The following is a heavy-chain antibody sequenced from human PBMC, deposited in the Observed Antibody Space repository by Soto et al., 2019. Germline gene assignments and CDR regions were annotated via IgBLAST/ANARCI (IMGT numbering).Heavy chain of an antibody. CDR1: GYTFTGYY. D-gene: IGHD6-6*01. CDR3: ARGGAAHRVVYYYGMDV. CDR2: INPNSGGT. J-gene: IGHJ6*02. Sequence: ASVKVSCKASGYTFTGYYMPWVRQAPGQGLEWMGRINPNSGGTNYAQKFQGWVTMTRDTSISTAYMELSRLRSDDTAVYYCARGGAAHRVVYYYGMDVWGQGTTVTVSS. V-gene: IGHV1-2*04.